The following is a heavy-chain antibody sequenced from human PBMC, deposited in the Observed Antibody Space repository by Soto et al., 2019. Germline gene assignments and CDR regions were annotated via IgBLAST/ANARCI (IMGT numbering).Heavy chain of an antibody. J-gene: IGHJ5*02. CDR3: ARVPYPLYSSSHAWNWFDP. D-gene: IGHD6-13*01. CDR2: IYYSGST. CDR1: GGSISSYY. V-gene: IGHV4-59*01. Sequence: SETLSLTCTVSGGSISSYYWSWIRQPPGKGLEWIGYIYYSGSTNYNPSLKSRVTISVDTSKNQFSLKLSSVTAADTAVYYCARVPYPLYSSSHAWNWFDPWGQGTLVTVSS.